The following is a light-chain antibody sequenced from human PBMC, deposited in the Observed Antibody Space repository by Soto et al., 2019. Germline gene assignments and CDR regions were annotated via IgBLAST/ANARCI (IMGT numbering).Light chain of an antibody. CDR3: CSDGGSFYV. CDR2: DVN. J-gene: IGLJ1*01. CDR1: SSDVGGYNY. V-gene: IGLV2-11*01. Sequence: QSALTQPHSVSGSPGQSVAISCSGTSSDVGGYNYVSWYQQHPGKAPKLIIFDVNKRPSEVPDRFSGSKSGSTASLTISGLQAEDEADYYCCSDGGSFYVVGTGTKLTVL.